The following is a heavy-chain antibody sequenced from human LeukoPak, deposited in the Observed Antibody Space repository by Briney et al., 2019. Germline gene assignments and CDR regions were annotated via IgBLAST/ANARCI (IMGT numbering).Heavy chain of an antibody. J-gene: IGHJ4*02. V-gene: IGHV1-69*13. CDR1: GYTFSSYA. CDR2: IIPVFGTA. D-gene: IGHD3-10*01. Sequence: ASVKVSCKASGYTFSSYAINWVRQAPGQGLEWMGGIIPVFGTANYAQKFQGRVTITADESTSTAYMELSSLRSEDTAVYFCARVSRTSMVRGIITFDYWGQGTLVTVSS. CDR3: ARVSRTSMVRGIITFDY.